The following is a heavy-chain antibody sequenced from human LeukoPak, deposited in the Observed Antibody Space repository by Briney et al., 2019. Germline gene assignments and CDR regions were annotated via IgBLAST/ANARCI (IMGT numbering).Heavy chain of an antibody. V-gene: IGHV3-21*01. D-gene: IGHD6-13*01. CDR3: ARGYSSSWDIDY. J-gene: IGHJ4*02. CDR2: ISSSSSYI. CDR1: GFTFSSYS. Sequence: GGSLRLSCAASGFTFSSYSMNWVRQAPGKGLEWVSSISSSSSYIYYADSVKGRFTISRDNAKNSLYLQMNSLRAEDTAVYYCARGYSSSWDIDYWGQGTLGTVSS.